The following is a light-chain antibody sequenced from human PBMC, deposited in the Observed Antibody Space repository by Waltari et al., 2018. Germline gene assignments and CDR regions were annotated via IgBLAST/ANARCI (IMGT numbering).Light chain of an antibody. V-gene: IGKV4-1*01. CDR2: WAS. CDR3: REYYTDSLT. J-gene: IGKJ4*01. CDR1: QIVLYGPNRKNY. Sequence: DIVMTQSPDSLTVSLGERATIACKSSQIVLYGPNRKNYIAWYQQKSGQPPKLLISWASTRESGVTDRFSGSGSGTEFTLTITDLQAEDVAVYYCREYYTDSLTFGGGTKVEIK.